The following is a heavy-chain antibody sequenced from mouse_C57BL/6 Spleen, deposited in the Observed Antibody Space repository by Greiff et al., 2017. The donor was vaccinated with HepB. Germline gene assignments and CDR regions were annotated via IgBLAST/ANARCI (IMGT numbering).Heavy chain of an antibody. CDR1: GFNIKNTY. D-gene: IGHD1-1*01. J-gene: IGHJ2*01. V-gene: IGHV14-3*01. CDR3: ARRPDYYGSSYFDY. Sequence: VHVKQSVAELVRPGASVKLSCTASGFNIKNTYMHWVKQRPEQGLEWIGRIDPANGNTKYAPKFQGKATITADTSSNTAYLQLSSLTSEDTAIYYCARRPDYYGSSYFDYWGQGTTLTVSS. CDR2: IDPANGNT.